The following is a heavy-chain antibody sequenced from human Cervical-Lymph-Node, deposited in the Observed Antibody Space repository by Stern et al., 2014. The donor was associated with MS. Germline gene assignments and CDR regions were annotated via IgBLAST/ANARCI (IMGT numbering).Heavy chain of an antibody. V-gene: IGHV3-30*01. CDR1: GFTFSYHA. D-gene: IGHD5-12*01. Sequence: VQLVQSGGGVVQPGRSLRLSCAASGFTFSYHAMHWVRQAPGKGLEWVAVISYDGSDTNDAESVKGRFTISRDNSRDTLYLQMNSLRVDDTAVYYCARGGAVATSDYYFDYWGPGILVTVSS. CDR3: ARGGAVATSDYYFDY. CDR2: ISYDGSDT. J-gene: IGHJ4*02.